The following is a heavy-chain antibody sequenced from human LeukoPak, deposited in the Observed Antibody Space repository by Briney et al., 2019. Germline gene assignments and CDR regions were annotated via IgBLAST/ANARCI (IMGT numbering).Heavy chain of an antibody. Sequence: SETLPLTCAVYGGSFSGYYWSWIRQPPGKGLEWIGEINHSGSTNYNPSLKSRVSISVDSSKNQFSLKVSSVTAADTAVCYCARGSDTAAGLYWGQGTLVTVSS. J-gene: IGHJ4*02. V-gene: IGHV4-34*01. CDR2: INHSGST. D-gene: IGHD6-13*01. CDR3: ARGSDTAAGLY. CDR1: GGSFSGYY.